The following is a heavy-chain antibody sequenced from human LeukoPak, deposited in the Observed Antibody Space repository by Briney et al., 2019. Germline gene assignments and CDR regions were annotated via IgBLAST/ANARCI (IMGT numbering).Heavy chain of an antibody. V-gene: IGHV3-23*01. Sequence: GGSLRLSCAASGFTFSSYAMSWVRQAPGKGLEWVSAISGSGGSTYYADSVKGRFTISRDNAKNSLYLQMNSLRAEDTAVYYCASFGVNCSSTSCYTYYYYYMDVWGKGTTVTVSS. CDR2: ISGSGGST. CDR3: ASFGVNCSSTSCYTYYYYYMDV. J-gene: IGHJ6*03. D-gene: IGHD2-2*02. CDR1: GFTFSSYA.